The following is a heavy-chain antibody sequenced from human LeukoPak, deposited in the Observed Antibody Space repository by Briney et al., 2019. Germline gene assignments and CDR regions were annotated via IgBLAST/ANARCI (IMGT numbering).Heavy chain of an antibody. V-gene: IGHV3-21*01. CDR2: ISSSSSYI. Sequence: PGGSLRLSCAAFGFTFSSYSMNWVRQAPGKGLEWVSSISSSSSYIYYADSVKGRFTISRDNAKNSLYLQMNSLRAEDTAVYYCARYDYGDYHDHYGMDVWGKGTTVTVSS. D-gene: IGHD4-17*01. J-gene: IGHJ6*04. CDR3: ARYDYGDYHDHYGMDV. CDR1: GFTFSSYS.